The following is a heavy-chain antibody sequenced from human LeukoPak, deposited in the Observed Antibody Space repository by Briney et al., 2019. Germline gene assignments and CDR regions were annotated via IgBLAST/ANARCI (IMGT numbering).Heavy chain of an antibody. CDR2: ISWDGGRT. J-gene: IGHJ6*03. D-gene: IGHD3-16*01. Sequence: PGGSLRLSCAASGFTFDDYAMHWVRQAPGKGLERVSLISWDGGRTYYADSVKGRFTISRDNSKNSLYLQMNSLRPEDTALYYCAKDMGGRTRAGDYYYMDVWGKGTTVTVSS. V-gene: IGHV3-43D*03. CDR3: AKDMGGRTRAGDYYYMDV. CDR1: GFTFDDYA.